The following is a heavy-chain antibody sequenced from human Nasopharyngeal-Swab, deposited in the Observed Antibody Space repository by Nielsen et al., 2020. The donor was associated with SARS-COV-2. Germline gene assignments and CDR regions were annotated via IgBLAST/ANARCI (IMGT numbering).Heavy chain of an antibody. D-gene: IGHD5-12*01. Sequence: GGSLRLSCVASGFTFDDYGLHWVRQVPGKGLEWVSLISWDGVNTYYADSVKGRFTISRDNAKNSLYLQMNSLRAEDTAVYYCASGLTRRGWFDLWGQGTLVTVSS. CDR2: ISWDGVNT. CDR3: ASGLTRRGWFDL. V-gene: IGHV3-43D*04. CDR1: GFTFDDYG. J-gene: IGHJ5*02.